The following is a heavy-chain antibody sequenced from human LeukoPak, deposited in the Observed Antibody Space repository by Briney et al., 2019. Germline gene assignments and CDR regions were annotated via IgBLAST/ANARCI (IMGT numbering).Heavy chain of an antibody. CDR1: GFTFRSYW. Sequence: GGSLRLSCAASGFTFRSYWMHWVRQAPGKGLVWDSRINSDGSSTSYADSVKGRFTISRDNAKNTLYLQMNSLRVEDSAVYYCARDQIYCSGGYCYFDYWGQGTLVTVSS. J-gene: IGHJ4*02. CDR3: ARDQIYCSGGYCYFDY. CDR2: INSDGSST. D-gene: IGHD2-15*01. V-gene: IGHV3-74*01.